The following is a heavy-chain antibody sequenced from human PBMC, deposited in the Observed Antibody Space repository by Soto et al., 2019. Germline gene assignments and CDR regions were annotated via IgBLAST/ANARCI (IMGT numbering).Heavy chain of an antibody. D-gene: IGHD2-8*01. V-gene: IGHV1-18*04. CDR2: ISTYTGNT. CDR1: GYTFSSYG. J-gene: IGHJ6*02. Sequence: ASVKVSCKSSGYTFSSYGVSWVRQAPGQGLEWLGWISTYTGNTKHAQKFQDRVTLTTEASTSTAYMELRSLRSDDTAVYYCVRDSCTTDRCYTHQFEVWGQGTRVIFSS. CDR3: VRDSCTTDRCYTHQFEV.